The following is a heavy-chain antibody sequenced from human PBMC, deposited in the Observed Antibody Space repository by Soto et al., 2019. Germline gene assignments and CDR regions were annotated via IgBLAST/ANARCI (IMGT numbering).Heavy chain of an antibody. Sequence: ASVKVSCKASGYTFTGYYMHWVRQAPGQGLEWMGWINPNSGGTNYAQKFQGWVTMTRDTSISTAYMELSRLRSDDTAVYYCERGEQQLVFYGMDVWGQGTTVTVSS. CDR3: ERGEQQLVFYGMDV. D-gene: IGHD6-13*01. J-gene: IGHJ6*02. V-gene: IGHV1-2*04. CDR1: GYTFTGYY. CDR2: INPNSGGT.